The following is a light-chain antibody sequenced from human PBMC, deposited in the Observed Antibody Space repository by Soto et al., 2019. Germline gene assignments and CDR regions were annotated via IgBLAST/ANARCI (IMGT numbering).Light chain of an antibody. V-gene: IGKV3-15*01. CDR1: QSVSSD. CDR3: QQYNTWHPKMA. J-gene: IGKJ1*01. Sequence: VVTQSPATLSVFPGERATHSCRASQSVSSDLAWYQQRPGQAPRLLIYGASTRATGIPARFRGSGSGTEFRLTISSLQSEDFATYYCQQYNTWHPKMAFGRGTKVEIK. CDR2: GAS.